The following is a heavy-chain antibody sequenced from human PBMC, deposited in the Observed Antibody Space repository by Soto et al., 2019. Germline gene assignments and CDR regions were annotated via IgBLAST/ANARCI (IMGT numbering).Heavy chain of an antibody. CDR1: GFSLSTSGVG. J-gene: IGHJ4*02. CDR2: FFWNDDK. V-gene: IGHV2-5*01. D-gene: IGHD3-10*01. CDR3: AHRRGASGTGGNFDY. Sequence: QITLKESGPTLVKPTQTLTLTCTFSGFSLSTSGVGVGWIRQPPGKALEWLALFFWNDDKRYSPSLKSRLTITKDTAKNQVVLTMTSMDPVETATYYCAHRRGASGTGGNFDYWGQGTLVTVSS.